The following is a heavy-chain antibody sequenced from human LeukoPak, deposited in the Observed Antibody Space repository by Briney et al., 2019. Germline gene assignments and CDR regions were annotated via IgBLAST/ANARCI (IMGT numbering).Heavy chain of an antibody. CDR2: ISYDGSSE. V-gene: IGHV3-30*18. CDR3: AKMLLNYFDTSGGAFDI. J-gene: IGHJ3*02. Sequence: PGGSLRLSCVVTEFSFSIFGMHWVRQAPGQGLEWVAYISYDGSSESYEDSVKGRFTISRDNSKNTLYLQMNSLRAEDTAIYYCAKMLLNYFDTSGGAFDIWGQGTKVTVSS. CDR1: EFSFSIFG. D-gene: IGHD3-22*01.